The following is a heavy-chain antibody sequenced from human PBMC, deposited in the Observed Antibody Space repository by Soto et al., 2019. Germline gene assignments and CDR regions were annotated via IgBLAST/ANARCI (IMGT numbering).Heavy chain of an antibody. V-gene: IGHV5-51*01. CDR1: GYSFTSYW. J-gene: IGHJ5*02. CDR2: IYPGNSDT. CDR3: ARAMGGVTGTTRWFDP. Sequence: GESLKISCNGSGYSFTSYWIGWVRQMPGKGLEWMGIIYPGNSDTRYSPSFQGQVTISADKSISTAYLQWSSLKASDTAMYYCARAMGGVTGTTRWFDPWGQGTLVTVSS. D-gene: IGHD1-7*01.